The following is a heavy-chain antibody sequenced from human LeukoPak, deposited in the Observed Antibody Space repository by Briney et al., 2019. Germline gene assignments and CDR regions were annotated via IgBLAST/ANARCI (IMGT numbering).Heavy chain of an antibody. CDR3: ARGRYYTTTSCTYWYFDL. V-gene: IGHV4-4*07. D-gene: IGHD2-2*01. CDR2: GYSSGTT. J-gene: IGHJ2*01. Sequence: SETLSLTCTVSGGSISSYYWSWIRQPAGQGLEWIGRGYSSGTTNYNPSLQSRVTLSVDSSKNEFSLKLNSVTAADTAVYYCARGRYYTTTSCTYWYFDLWGRGTLVTVSS. CDR1: GGSISSYY.